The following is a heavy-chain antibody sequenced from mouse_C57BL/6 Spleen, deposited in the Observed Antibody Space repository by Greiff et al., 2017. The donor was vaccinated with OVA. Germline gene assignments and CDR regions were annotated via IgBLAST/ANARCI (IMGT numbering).Heavy chain of an antibody. D-gene: IGHD1-1*01. V-gene: IGHV1-42*01. CDR3: ARDYGSSYDFDY. J-gene: IGHJ2*01. CDR2: INPSTGGT. Sequence: VQLKQSGPELVKPGASVKISCKASGYSFTGYYMNWVKQSPEKSLEWIGEINPSTGGTTYNQKFKAKATLTVDKSSSTAYMQLKSLTSEDSAVDYCARDYGSSYDFDYWGQGTTLTVSS. CDR1: GYSFTGYY.